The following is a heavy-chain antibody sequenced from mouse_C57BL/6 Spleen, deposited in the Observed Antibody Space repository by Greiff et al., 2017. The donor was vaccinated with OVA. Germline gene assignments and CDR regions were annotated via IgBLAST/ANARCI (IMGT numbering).Heavy chain of an antibody. D-gene: IGHD1-1*01. CDR3: ARENYYGSSGFAY. Sequence: VQLQQPGAELVKPGASVQMSCKASGYTFTSYWITWVKQRPGQGLEWIGDIYPGSGSTNYNEKFKSKATLTVDTSSSTAYMQLSSLTSEDSAVYYCARENYYGSSGFAYWGQGTLVTVSA. V-gene: IGHV1-55*01. J-gene: IGHJ3*01. CDR1: GYTFTSYW. CDR2: IYPGSGST.